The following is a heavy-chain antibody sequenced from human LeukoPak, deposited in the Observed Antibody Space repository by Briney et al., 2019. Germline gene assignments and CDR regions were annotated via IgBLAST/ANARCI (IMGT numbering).Heavy chain of an antibody. D-gene: IGHD3-22*01. V-gene: IGHV3-33*01. CDR2: IWYDGSNK. CDR1: GFTFSSYG. J-gene: IGHJ4*02. CDR3: ARDPITHDSSGYYYWIDY. Sequence: GRSPGLSCAASGFTFSSYGMHWVRQAPGKGLEWVAVIWYDGSNKYYADSVKGRFTISRDNSKNALYLQMNSLRAEDTAVYYCARDPITHDSSGYYYWIDYWGQGTLVTVSS.